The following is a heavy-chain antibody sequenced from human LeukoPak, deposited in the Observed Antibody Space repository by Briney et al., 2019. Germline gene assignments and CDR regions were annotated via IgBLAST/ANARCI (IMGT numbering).Heavy chain of an antibody. D-gene: IGHD5-12*01. V-gene: IGHV4-31*03. Sequence: ASQTLSLTCTVSGGSISSGGYYWSWIRQHPEKGLEWIGYIYYSGTTYYNPSLKSRVTISMDTSKNQFSLKLSTVTAADTAVYYCARLWLRPGGVLDYWGQGTLVTVSS. CDR3: ARLWLRPGGVLDY. CDR2: IYYSGTT. CDR1: GGSISSGGYY. J-gene: IGHJ4*02.